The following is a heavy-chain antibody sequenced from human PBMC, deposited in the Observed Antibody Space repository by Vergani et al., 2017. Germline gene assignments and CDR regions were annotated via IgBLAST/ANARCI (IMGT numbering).Heavy chain of an antibody. J-gene: IGHJ6*02. CDR3: TTVSHGVVAAIYYYYYGMDV. Sequence: EVQLLESGGGLVQPGGSLRLSCAASGFTFSSYAMSWVRQAPGKGLEWVGRIKSKTDGGTTDYAAPVKGRFTISRDDSKNTLYLQMNSLKTEDTAVYYCTTVSHGVVAAIYYYYYGMDVWGQGTTVTVSS. CDR2: IKSKTDGGTT. D-gene: IGHD2-15*01. V-gene: IGHV3-15*01. CDR1: GFTFSSYA.